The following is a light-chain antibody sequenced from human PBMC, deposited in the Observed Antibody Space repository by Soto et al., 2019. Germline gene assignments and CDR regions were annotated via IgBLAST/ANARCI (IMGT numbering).Light chain of an antibody. J-gene: IGKJ4*01. V-gene: IGKV1-9*01. CDR1: QGISSY. CDR3: QQVNVYPST. CDR2: DAS. Sequence: IQWTQSPSSLSASVGDRVTITCRASQGISSYLGWYQQKPGKAPNLLIYDASTLHSGVPSRFSGGGSGTDFTLTISSLQPEDFATYYCQQVNVYPSTFGGGTKVDNK.